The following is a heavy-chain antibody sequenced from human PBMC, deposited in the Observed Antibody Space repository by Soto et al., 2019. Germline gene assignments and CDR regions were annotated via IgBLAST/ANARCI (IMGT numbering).Heavy chain of an antibody. J-gene: IGHJ6*02. D-gene: IGHD5-12*01. Sequence: EVQLVQSGAEVKKPGESLRISCKGSGYSFTSYWISWVRQMPGKDLEWMGRIDPSDSYTNYSPSFQGHVTISADKSISTAYLQWNSLKASDTAMYYCARLAMAARRGYYGMDVWGQGTTVTVSS. V-gene: IGHV5-10-1*01. CDR1: GYSFTSYW. CDR3: ARLAMAARRGYYGMDV. CDR2: IDPSDSYT.